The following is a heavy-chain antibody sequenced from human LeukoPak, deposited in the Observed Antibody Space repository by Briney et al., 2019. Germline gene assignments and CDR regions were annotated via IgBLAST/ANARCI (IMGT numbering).Heavy chain of an antibody. CDR1: GGSISSSSYY. D-gene: IGHD2-21*02. J-gene: IGHJ3*02. CDR3: AYCGGDCYYLGVFDI. V-gene: IGHV4-39*01. Sequence: SETLSLTCTVSGGSISSSSYYWGWIRQPPGKGLEWIGSIYYSGSTYYNPSLKSRVTISVDTSKNQSSLKLSSVTAADTAVYYCAYCGGDCYYLGVFDIWGQGTMVTVSS. CDR2: IYYSGST.